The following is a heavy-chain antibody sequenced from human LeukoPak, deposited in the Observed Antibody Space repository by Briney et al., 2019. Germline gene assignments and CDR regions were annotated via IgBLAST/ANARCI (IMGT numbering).Heavy chain of an antibody. CDR2: MNPNSGNT. D-gene: IGHD2-2*01. J-gene: IGHJ4*01. V-gene: IGHV1-8*01. CDR1: GYTFRTYD. CDR3: ARAVRIQLLLEY. Sequence: ASVKVSCKASGYTFRTYDVAWVRQAPGQGLERKGWMNPNSGNTGYAQKFKGRVTMTSDASIGSAYMELSSLRSEDTAVYFCARAVRIQLLLEYWGHGTLITVSS.